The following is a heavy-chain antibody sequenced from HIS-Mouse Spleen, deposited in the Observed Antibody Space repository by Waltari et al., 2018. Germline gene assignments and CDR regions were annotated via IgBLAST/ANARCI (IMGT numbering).Heavy chain of an antibody. V-gene: IGHV4-39*01. CDR3: AGLGDY. CDR2: IYYSGST. CDR1: GGSIRSSRYY. Sequence: LQLQESGPGLVKPSETLSLPCTLSGGSIRSSRYYGGWIRQPPGKGLEWIGSIYYSGSTYYNPSLKSRVTISVDTSKNQFSLKLSSVTAADTAVYYCAGLGDYWGQGTLVTVSS. D-gene: IGHD3-16*01. J-gene: IGHJ4*02.